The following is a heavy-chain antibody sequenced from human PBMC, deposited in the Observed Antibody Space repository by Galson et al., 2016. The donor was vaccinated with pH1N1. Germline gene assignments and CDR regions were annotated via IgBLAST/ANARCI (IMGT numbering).Heavy chain of an antibody. Sequence: CAISGDSVSSNSATWNWIRQSPSRGLEWLGRTYYRSKWYNDYAESVKSLIIISPDTSKNQLSLQLNSVTPADTAVYYCARGVIDYDFWSGYQDHAAFDIWSQGTMVIVSS. J-gene: IGHJ3*02. CDR3: ARGVIDYDFWSGYQDHAAFDI. CDR1: GDSVSSNSAT. D-gene: IGHD3-3*01. V-gene: IGHV6-1*01. CDR2: TYYRSKWYN.